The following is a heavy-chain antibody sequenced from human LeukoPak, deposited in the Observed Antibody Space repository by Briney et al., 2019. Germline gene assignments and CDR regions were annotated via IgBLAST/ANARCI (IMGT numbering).Heavy chain of an antibody. J-gene: IGHJ4*02. CDR2: IYSGGET. CDR3: ARDSLSYGSGFYYPRYFDS. CDR1: GSTVSTNF. D-gene: IGHD3-10*01. V-gene: IGHV3-53*01. Sequence: GGSLRLSYAASGSTVSTNFMSWVRQAPGKGLEWVTFIYSGGETYYADSVKGRFTISRDNSKNTLYLQMNSLRAEDTAMYYCARDSLSYGSGFYYPRYFDSWGQGTLVTVSS.